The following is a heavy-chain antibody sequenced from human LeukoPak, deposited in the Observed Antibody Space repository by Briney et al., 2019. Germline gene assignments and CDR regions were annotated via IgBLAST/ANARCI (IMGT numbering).Heavy chain of an antibody. CDR1: GFIFSSYG. V-gene: IGHV3-30*02. J-gene: IGHJ4*02. Sequence: GGSLRLSCVASGFIFSSYGMHWVRQAPGKGLEWVAHIRYDESDKYYADSVKGRFTISRDKSKNMLYLQMKSLRVEDTAVYYCAKDLPHYYGSGSFDYWGRGTLVTVSS. CDR3: AKDLPHYYGSGSFDY. CDR2: IRYDESDK. D-gene: IGHD3-10*01.